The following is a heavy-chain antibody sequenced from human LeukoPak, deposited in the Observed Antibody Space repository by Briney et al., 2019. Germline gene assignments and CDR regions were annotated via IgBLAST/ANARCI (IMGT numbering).Heavy chain of an antibody. Sequence: PGGSLRLSCTASGFSFGDYAMTWVRQAPGKGLDWVGFIRSKAYGGTTEFAASVKGRFTISRDDSKSIAYLQMNSLKSEDTAVYYCAKEVMVHPHVFDYWGQGTLVTVSS. J-gene: IGHJ4*02. V-gene: IGHV3-49*04. CDR1: GFSFGDYA. D-gene: IGHD2-8*01. CDR2: IRSKAYGGTT. CDR3: AKEVMVHPHVFDY.